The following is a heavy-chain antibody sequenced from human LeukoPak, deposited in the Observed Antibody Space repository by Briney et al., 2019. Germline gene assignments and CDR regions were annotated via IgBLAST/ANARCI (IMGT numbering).Heavy chain of an antibody. J-gene: IGHJ6*03. V-gene: IGHV4-4*07. CDR2: IDTSGST. CDR3: ASHHRVTTSYYMDV. D-gene: IGHD4-17*01. CDR1: GGSISSYY. Sequence: SETLSLTCTVSGGSISSYYWSWIRQPAGKGLEWIGRIDTSGSTNYNPSLKSRVTISVDTSKNQFSLKLSSVTAADTAVYYCASHHRVTTSYYMDVWGKGTTVTVSS.